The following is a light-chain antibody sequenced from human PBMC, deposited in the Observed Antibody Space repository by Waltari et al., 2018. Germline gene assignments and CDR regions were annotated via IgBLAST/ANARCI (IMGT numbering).Light chain of an antibody. Sequence: QSALTQPASVSGSPGQSITISCTGTSSDVGTYDYVSWYQQHPGKAPKLMIYDVTKRPSGIANRFSGSKSGNTASLTISALQAEDEADYYCSSYTTSSTVYVFGTGTKVTVL. CDR2: DVT. CDR3: SSYTTSSTVYV. CDR1: SSDVGTYDY. V-gene: IGLV2-14*03. J-gene: IGLJ1*01.